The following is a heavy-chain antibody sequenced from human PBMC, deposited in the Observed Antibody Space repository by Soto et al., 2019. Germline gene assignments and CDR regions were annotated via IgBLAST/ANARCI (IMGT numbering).Heavy chain of an antibody. V-gene: IGHV5-51*01. J-gene: IGHJ5*02. CDR3: ARQEVWRAHYSWFDP. CDR1: GYNFANYW. CDR2: IYPDNSDT. D-gene: IGHD3-3*01. Sequence: PGESLKISCKGSGYNFANYWIAWLRQMPGKGLEWVGIIYPDNSDTRYTPSFQGRVTTSADKSINTVYLQWSSLKASDTAMYYCARQEVWRAHYSWFDPWGQGTMVTVSS.